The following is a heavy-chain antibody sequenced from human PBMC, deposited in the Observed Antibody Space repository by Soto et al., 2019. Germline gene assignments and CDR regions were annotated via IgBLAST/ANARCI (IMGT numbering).Heavy chain of an antibody. Sequence: QVQLVQSGAEVKKPGSSVKVSCKASGGTFSSYTISWVRQAPGQGLEWMGRIIPILGIANYAQKFQGRVTITADKSTSTAYMELSSLRSEDTAVYYCARDRGCSGGSCYSGAFDIWGQGTMVTVPS. J-gene: IGHJ3*02. CDR1: GGTFSSYT. CDR3: ARDRGCSGGSCYSGAFDI. D-gene: IGHD2-15*01. CDR2: IIPILGIA. V-gene: IGHV1-69*08.